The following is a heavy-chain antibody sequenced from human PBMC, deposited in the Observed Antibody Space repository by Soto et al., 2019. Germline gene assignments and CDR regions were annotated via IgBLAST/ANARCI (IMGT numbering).Heavy chain of an antibody. D-gene: IGHD4-4*01. Sequence: EVQLVESGGGLVQPGGSLKLSCAASGVTFSGSAMHWVRQASGKGLGWVGRIRSKANSYATAYAASVKGRFTISRDESKKTAYLQMNRLKTEDTAVYYCMTTVTTGDYWGQGTLVTVSS. CDR3: MTTVTTGDY. V-gene: IGHV3-73*02. J-gene: IGHJ4*02. CDR2: IRSKANSYAT. CDR1: GVTFSGSA.